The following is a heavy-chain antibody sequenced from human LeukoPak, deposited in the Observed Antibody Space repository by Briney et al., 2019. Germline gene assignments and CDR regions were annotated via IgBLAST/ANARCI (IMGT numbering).Heavy chain of an antibody. V-gene: IGHV1-18*01. D-gene: IGHD2-15*01. CDR3: ARDKGVVVAATPGFHGY. CDR2: ISAYNGNT. J-gene: IGHJ4*02. CDR1: GYTFTSYG. Sequence: ASVKVSCKASGYTFTSYGISWVRQAPGQGLEWMGWISAYNGNTNYAQKLQGRVTMTTDTSTSTAYMELRSLRSDDTAVYYRARDKGVVVAATPGFHGYWGQGTLVTVSS.